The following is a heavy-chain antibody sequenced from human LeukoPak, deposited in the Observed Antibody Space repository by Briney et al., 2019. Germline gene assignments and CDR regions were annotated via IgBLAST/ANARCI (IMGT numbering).Heavy chain of an antibody. CDR2: IWYDGSNK. CDR1: GFTFSNYD. D-gene: IGHD3-9*01. Sequence: PGGSLRLSCAASGFTFSNYDMHWVRQAPVKGLEWVAAIWYDGSNKYYADSLKGRFTISRDNSKNTLYLQMNSLRAEDTAVYFFTKTTPYEILTGEPPIDYWGQGTLVTVSS. CDR3: TKTTPYEILTGEPPIDY. V-gene: IGHV3-33*06. J-gene: IGHJ4*02.